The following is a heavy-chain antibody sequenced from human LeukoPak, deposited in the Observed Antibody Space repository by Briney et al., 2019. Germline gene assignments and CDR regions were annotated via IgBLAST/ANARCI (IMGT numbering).Heavy chain of an antibody. Sequence: GGSLRLSCAASGFTFDDCGMSWVRQAPGKGLEWVSGINWNGGSTGYADSVKGRFTISRDNAKNSLYLQMDSLRAEGTALYYCARDVRGVVPANDYWGQGTLVTVSS. CDR2: INWNGGST. D-gene: IGHD2-2*01. CDR1: GFTFDDCG. V-gene: IGHV3-20*04. J-gene: IGHJ4*02. CDR3: ARDVRGVVPANDY.